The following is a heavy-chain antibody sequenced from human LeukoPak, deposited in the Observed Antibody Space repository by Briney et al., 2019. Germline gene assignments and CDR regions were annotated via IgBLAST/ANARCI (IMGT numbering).Heavy chain of an antibody. D-gene: IGHD3-10*01. CDR2: IYGGNSDT. Sequence: GESLKISCKGSAYSFSSYWFAWVRQMPGKGLEWMGIIYGGNSDTRYSPSFQGQVTISANKSISAAYLQWSSLKASDTAMYYCARHARAYYPLDYWGQGTLVTVSS. V-gene: IGHV5-51*01. CDR1: AYSFSSYW. J-gene: IGHJ4*02. CDR3: ARHARAYYPLDY.